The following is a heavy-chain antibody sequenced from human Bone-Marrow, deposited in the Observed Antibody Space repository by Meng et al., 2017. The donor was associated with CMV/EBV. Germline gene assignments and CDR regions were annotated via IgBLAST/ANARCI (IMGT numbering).Heavy chain of an antibody. Sequence: CKASGGNLSAYTLIWVRQAPGQGLELMGGITPIFGTTNYAQKFQGRVKIIADEFTTTVSMELSSLRSEDTAVYYCAREGRAARQFDFWGQGTLVTVSS. V-gene: IGHV1-69*01. CDR3: AREGRAARQFDF. J-gene: IGHJ4*02. CDR2: ITPIFGTT. D-gene: IGHD6-13*01. CDR1: GGNLSAYT.